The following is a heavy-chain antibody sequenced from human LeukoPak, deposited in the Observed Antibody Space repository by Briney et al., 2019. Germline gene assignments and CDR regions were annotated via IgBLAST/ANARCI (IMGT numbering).Heavy chain of an antibody. Sequence: PGGSLRLSCAASGFTFSFYNINWVRQAPGKGLEWVSYISRDSITTYYADSVKGRFTISRDNAKNSLYLQMNSLRDEDTAVYFCARDLLDYWGQGTLVTVSS. CDR1: GFTFSFYN. CDR3: ARDLLDY. J-gene: IGHJ4*02. V-gene: IGHV3-48*02. CDR2: ISRDSITT.